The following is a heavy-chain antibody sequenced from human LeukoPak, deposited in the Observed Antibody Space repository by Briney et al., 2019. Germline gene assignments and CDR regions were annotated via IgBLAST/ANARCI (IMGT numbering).Heavy chain of an antibody. CDR3: ARDSNSYGQGGYYYYYNMDV. CDR2: IRSSGSYT. CDR1: GFTFSSYS. J-gene: IGHJ6*03. V-gene: IGHV3-21*01. Sequence: PGGSLRLSCAASGFTFSSYSMNWVRHAPEKGLEWGSSIRSSGSYTYYAHSLKGRFTISRDNARNTLYCQLDNRRAQDTAVSSWARDSNSYGQGGYYYYYNMDVWGKGTTVTVSS. D-gene: IGHD5-18*01.